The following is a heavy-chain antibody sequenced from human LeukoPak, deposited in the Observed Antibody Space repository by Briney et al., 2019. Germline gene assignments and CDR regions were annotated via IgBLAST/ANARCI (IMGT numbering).Heavy chain of an antibody. V-gene: IGHV3-21*01. CDR2: ISSSSSYI. CDR3: AREKYSSSSHYFDY. J-gene: IGHJ4*02. CDR1: GLTFSSYS. D-gene: IGHD6-6*01. Sequence: PGGSLRLSCAASGLTFSSYSMNWVRQAPGKGLEWVSSISSSSSYIYYADSVKGRFTISRDNAKNSLYLQMNSLRAEDTAVYYCAREKYSSSSHYFDYWGQGTLVTVSS.